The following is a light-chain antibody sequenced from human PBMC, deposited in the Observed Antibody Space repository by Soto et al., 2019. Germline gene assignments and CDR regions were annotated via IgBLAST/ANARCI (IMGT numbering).Light chain of an antibody. V-gene: IGLV2-14*01. CDR1: SSDVGGYNY. CDR2: EVS. CDR3: CSHSSSITWM. Sequence: QSALTQPASVSGSPGQSITISCTGTSSDVGGYNYVSWYQQHPGKAPKLMIYEVSNRPSGVSHRFSGSKSGNTASLTISGLQAEDEADYYCCSHSSSITWMFGGGTKLTVL. J-gene: IGLJ3*02.